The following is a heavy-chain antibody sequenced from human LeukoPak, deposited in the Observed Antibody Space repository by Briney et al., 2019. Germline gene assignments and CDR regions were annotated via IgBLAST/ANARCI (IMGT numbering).Heavy chain of an antibody. Sequence: PSETLSLTCTVSGGSINSYYWSWIRQPAGKGLEWIGRIYTSGSTNYNPSLKSRVTMSVDTSKNQFSLKLSSVTAADTAVYYCARTRITIFGVVKNAFDIWGQGTMVTVSS. CDR1: GGSINSYY. CDR2: IYTSGST. D-gene: IGHD3-3*01. V-gene: IGHV4-4*07. CDR3: ARTRITIFGVVKNAFDI. J-gene: IGHJ3*02.